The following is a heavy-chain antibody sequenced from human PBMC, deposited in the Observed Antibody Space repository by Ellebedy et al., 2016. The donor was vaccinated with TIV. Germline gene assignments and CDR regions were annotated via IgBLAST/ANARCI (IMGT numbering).Heavy chain of an antibody. Sequence: GGSLRLSCAASGFTFSSYAMSWFRQAPGKGLEWVGFIRSKGYGGTTEYAASVKGRFTISSDDAKSIAHLQLNSLNIEDTAVYYCNRGRFGSGSSLLYYFDYWGQGTLVTVSS. CDR1: GFTFSSYA. CDR2: IRSKGYGGTT. V-gene: IGHV3-49*03. CDR3: NRGRFGSGSSLLYYFDY. J-gene: IGHJ4*02. D-gene: IGHD3-10*01.